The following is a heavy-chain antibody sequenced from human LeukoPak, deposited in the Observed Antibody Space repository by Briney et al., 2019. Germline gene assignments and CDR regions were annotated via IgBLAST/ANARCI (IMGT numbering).Heavy chain of an antibody. D-gene: IGHD2-2*02. V-gene: IGHV4-34*01. CDR3: ARDSVVVPASISPNRFDP. Sequence: SETLSLTCAVYAGSFSGYYWSWIRRPPGKGLEWIGEINHSGSTNYNPSLKSRVTISVDTSKNQFSLKLSSVTAADTAVYYCARDSVVVPASISPNRFDPWGQGTLVTVSS. CDR1: AGSFSGYY. CDR2: INHSGST. J-gene: IGHJ5*02.